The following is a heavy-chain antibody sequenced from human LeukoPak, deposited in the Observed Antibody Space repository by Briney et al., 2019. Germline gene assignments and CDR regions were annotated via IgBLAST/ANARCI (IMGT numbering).Heavy chain of an antibody. CDR1: GGTFSSYA. Sequence: ASVKVSCKASGGTFSSYAISWVRQAPGQGFEWMGGIIPIFGTANYAQKFQGRVTITADESTSTAYMKLSSLRSEDTAVYYCARDGPDSGSRYFDYWGQGTLVTVSS. J-gene: IGHJ4*02. CDR2: IIPIFGTA. V-gene: IGHV1-69*13. CDR3: ARDGPDSGSRYFDY. D-gene: IGHD1-26*01.